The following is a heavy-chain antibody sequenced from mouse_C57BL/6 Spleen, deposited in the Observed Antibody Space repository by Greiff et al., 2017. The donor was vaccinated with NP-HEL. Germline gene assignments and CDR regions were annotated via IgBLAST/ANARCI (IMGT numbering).Heavy chain of an antibody. CDR1: GYAFSSSW. D-gene: IGHD2-4*01. CDR2: IYPGDGDT. CDR3: ARDSYDYDRGYAMDY. V-gene: IGHV1-82*01. J-gene: IGHJ4*01. Sequence: QVQLQQSGPELVKPGASVKISCKASGYAFSSSWMNWVKQRPGTGLEWIGRIYPGDGDTNYNGKFKGKATLTADKSSSTAYMQLSSLTAEDSAVYFCARDSYDYDRGYAMDYWGQGTSVTVSS.